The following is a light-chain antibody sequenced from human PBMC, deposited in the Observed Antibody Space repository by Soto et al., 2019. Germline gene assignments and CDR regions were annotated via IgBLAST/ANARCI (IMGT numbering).Light chain of an antibody. Sequence: EIVLTQSPATLSVSSGERATLSCRASQSLSTNLAWYQQKPGQAPRLLIYGASTRATGIPARFSGSGSGTEFTLTISSLQSEDFAVYYCQQYDNWPLTFGGGTKVDIK. CDR2: GAS. CDR1: QSLSTN. CDR3: QQYDNWPLT. J-gene: IGKJ4*01. V-gene: IGKV3-15*01.